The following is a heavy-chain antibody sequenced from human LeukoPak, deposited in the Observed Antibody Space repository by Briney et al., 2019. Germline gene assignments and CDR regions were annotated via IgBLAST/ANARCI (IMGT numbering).Heavy chain of an antibody. CDR3: TTDSTTGWYKGDY. Sequence: PGGSLRLSCGASEFTFSNAWLSWVRQAPGKGLEWVGRLKSKPDGGTTDYAAPVKGRFTISRDDSKNTLYLQMNSLNTEDTAVYYCTTDSTTGWYKGDYWGQGTLVTVSS. D-gene: IGHD6-19*01. J-gene: IGHJ4*02. CDR2: LKSKPDGGTT. CDR1: EFTFSNAW. V-gene: IGHV3-15*01.